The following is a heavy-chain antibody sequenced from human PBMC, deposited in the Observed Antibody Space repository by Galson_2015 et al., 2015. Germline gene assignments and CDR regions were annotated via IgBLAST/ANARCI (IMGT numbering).Heavy chain of an antibody. CDR1: GFTFSSYG. CDR2: IWYDGSNK. V-gene: IGHV3-33*01. CDR3: ARDRDTKMGPY. D-gene: IGHD3-22*01. Sequence: SLRLSCAASGFTFSSYGMHWVRQAPGKGLEWVAVIWYDGSNKYYADSVKGRFTISRDNSKNTLYLQMNSLRAEDTAVYYCARDRDTKMGPYWGQGTMVTVSS. J-gene: IGHJ3*01.